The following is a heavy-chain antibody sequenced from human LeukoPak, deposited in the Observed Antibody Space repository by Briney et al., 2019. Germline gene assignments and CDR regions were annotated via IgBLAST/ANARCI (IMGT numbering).Heavy chain of an antibody. CDR2: ISSSGSTI. V-gene: IGHV3-11*01. CDR1: GFTFSDYY. Sequence: KPGGSLRLSCAASGFTFSDYYMSWIRQAPGKGLEWVSYISSSGSTIYYADSVKGRFTISRDNAKNSLYLQMNSLRAEDTAVYYCARVGYDFWSGYYYYYMDVWGKGTTVTVSS. J-gene: IGHJ6*03. D-gene: IGHD3-3*01. CDR3: ARVGYDFWSGYYYYYMDV.